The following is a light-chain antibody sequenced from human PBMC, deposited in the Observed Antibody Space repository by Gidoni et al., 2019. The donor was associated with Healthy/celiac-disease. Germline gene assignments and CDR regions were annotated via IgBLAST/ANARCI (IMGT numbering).Light chain of an antibody. Sequence: QPVLTQPPSASGTPGQRATISCSGSSANTGSNYVYWYQQLPGTAPKLLIYRNNQRPSGVPAPFSGSKSGTSASLAISGLRSEGEADYYCAAWDDSLSGVVFGGGTKLTVL. CDR1: SANTGSNY. CDR2: RNN. CDR3: AAWDDSLSGVV. V-gene: IGLV1-47*01. J-gene: IGLJ2*01.